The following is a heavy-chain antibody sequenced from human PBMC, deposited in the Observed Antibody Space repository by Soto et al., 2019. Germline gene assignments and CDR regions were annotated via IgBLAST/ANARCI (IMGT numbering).Heavy chain of an antibody. J-gene: IGHJ4*02. Sequence: PSETLSLTCTVSGGSVSSSTYYWGWIRQPPGKGLEWIGSIYYSGSTYYNPSLKSRITISVDTSKNQFSLKLSSVTAADTAVYYCARHGAVVVAASGYYFDYWGQGTPVTIPS. CDR1: GGSVSSSTYY. D-gene: IGHD2-15*01. CDR2: IYYSGST. V-gene: IGHV4-39*01. CDR3: ARHGAVVVAASGYYFDY.